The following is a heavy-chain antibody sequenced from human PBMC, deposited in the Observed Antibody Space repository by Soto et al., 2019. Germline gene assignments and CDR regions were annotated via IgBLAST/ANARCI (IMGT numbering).Heavy chain of an antibody. J-gene: IGHJ5*02. V-gene: IGHV4-34*01. CDR3: ARRLLWFGELGSWFDP. CDR1: GGSFSGYY. CDR2: INHSGST. Sequence: PSETLSLTCAVYGGSFSGYYWSWIRQPPGKGLEWIGEINHSGSTNYNPSLKSRVTISVDTSKNQFSLKLSSVTAADTAVYYCARRLLWFGELGSWFDPWGQGTLVTVS. D-gene: IGHD3-10*01.